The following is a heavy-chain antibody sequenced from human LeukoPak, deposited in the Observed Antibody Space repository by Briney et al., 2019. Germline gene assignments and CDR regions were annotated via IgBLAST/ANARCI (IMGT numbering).Heavy chain of an antibody. V-gene: IGHV3-48*03. CDR1: GFTFSSYE. CDR3: ARPLGYSGSGSYYAY. CDR2: ISIGGDTI. D-gene: IGHD3-10*01. Sequence: GGSLRLSCEASGFTFSSYEMSWVRQAPGKGLEWVSYISIGGDTIHYADPVKGRFTISRDNAKKSLYLQMNSLRAEDTAVYYCARPLGYSGSGSYYAYWGQGTLVTVSA. J-gene: IGHJ4*02.